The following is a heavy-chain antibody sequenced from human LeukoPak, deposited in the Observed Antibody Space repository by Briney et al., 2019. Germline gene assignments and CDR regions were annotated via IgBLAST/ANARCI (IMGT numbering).Heavy chain of an antibody. Sequence: SETLSLTCSVSGYSITSTSFWAWIRQTPGKGLEWIGSINHLGSAYYDPSLESRVTISVDTSKNHFSLNLKSVTAADTAVYYCAREDGSSGYDDFWGQGTLVTVSS. CDR1: GYSITSTSF. V-gene: IGHV4-38-2*02. CDR2: INHLGSA. CDR3: AREDGSSGYDDF. D-gene: IGHD5-12*01. J-gene: IGHJ4*02.